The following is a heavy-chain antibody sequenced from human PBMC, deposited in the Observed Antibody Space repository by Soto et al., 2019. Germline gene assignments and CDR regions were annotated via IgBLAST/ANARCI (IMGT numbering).Heavy chain of an antibody. CDR2: IYYSGST. Sequence: SETLSLTCTVSGGSISSYYWSWIRQPPGKGLEWIGYIYYSGSTNYNPSLKSRVTISVDTSKNQFSLKLSSLRSEDTAVYYCARDPRPIDCSGGSCYRNIVDYWGQGTLVTVSS. D-gene: IGHD2-15*01. CDR3: ARDPRPIDCSGGSCYRNIVDY. V-gene: IGHV4-59*01. CDR1: GGSISSYY. J-gene: IGHJ4*02.